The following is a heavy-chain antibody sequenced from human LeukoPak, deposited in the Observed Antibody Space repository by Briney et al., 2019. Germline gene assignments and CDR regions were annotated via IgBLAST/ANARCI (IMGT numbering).Heavy chain of an antibody. D-gene: IGHD5-24*01. Sequence: PGGSLRLSCAASGFTFSSYSMNWVRQAPGKGLEWVSYISSSSSTICYADSVKGRFTISRDNAKNSLYLQMNSLRAEDTAVYYCASSRDGPDYWGQGTLVTVSS. CDR2: ISSSSSTI. CDR1: GFTFSSYS. J-gene: IGHJ4*02. V-gene: IGHV3-48*04. CDR3: ASSRDGPDY.